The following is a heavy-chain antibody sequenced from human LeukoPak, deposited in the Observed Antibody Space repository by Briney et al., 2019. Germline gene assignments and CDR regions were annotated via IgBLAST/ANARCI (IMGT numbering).Heavy chain of an antibody. J-gene: IGHJ4*02. CDR2: ISYDGSNK. V-gene: IGHV3-30-3*01. CDR3: AREDMRSPYFFDY. Sequence: GGSLRLSCAASGFTFSSYAMHWVRQAPGKGLEWVAVISYDGSNKYYADSVKGRFTISRDNSKNTLYLQMNSLRAEDRAVYYCAREDMRSPYFFDYWGQGTLVTVSS. D-gene: IGHD2-15*01. CDR1: GFTFSSYA.